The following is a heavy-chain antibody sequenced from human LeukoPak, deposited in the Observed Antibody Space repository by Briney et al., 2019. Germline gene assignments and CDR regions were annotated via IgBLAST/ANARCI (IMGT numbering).Heavy chain of an antibody. D-gene: IGHD3-22*01. CDR2: ISWDGTT. V-gene: IGHV3-43*01. CDR3: VKDLSYESSGSFFDF. J-gene: IGHJ4*02. CDR1: GFIFEDYT. Sequence: GGSLRLSCAASGFIFEDYTMPWVRQAPGKTPEWVSLISWDGTTYYADSVKGRFTISRDNSKDSLSLQMDTLRSEDTAFYYCVKDLSYESSGSFFDFWGQGTLVTVS.